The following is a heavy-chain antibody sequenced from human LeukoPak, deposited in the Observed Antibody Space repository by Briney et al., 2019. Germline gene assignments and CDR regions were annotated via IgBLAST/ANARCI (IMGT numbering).Heavy chain of an antibody. Sequence: GGSLRLSCAASGFTFSSYAMHWVRQAPGKGLEWVAVISYDGSNKYYADSVKGRFTISRDNSKNTLYLQMNSLRAEDTAVYYCAKDFTGYSDIWGQGTPVTVSS. J-gene: IGHJ4*02. V-gene: IGHV3-30-3*01. CDR2: ISYDGSNK. CDR1: GFTFSSYA. D-gene: IGHD5-12*01. CDR3: AKDFTGYSDI.